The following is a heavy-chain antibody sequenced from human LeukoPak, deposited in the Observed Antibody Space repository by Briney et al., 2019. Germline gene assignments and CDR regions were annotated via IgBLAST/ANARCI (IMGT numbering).Heavy chain of an antibody. Sequence: GGSLRLSCAASGFTVSSNYMSWVRQAPGKGLEWVSVIYSGGSTYYADSVKGRFTISRDNSKNTLYLQMNSLRAEDTAVYYCAKGRIAAAGTVDYWGQGTLVTVSS. V-gene: IGHV3-66*01. CDR2: IYSGGST. CDR3: AKGRIAAAGTVDY. CDR1: GFTVSSNY. D-gene: IGHD6-13*01. J-gene: IGHJ4*02.